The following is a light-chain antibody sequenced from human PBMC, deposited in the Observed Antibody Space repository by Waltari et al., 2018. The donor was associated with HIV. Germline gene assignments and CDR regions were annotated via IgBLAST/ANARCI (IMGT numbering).Light chain of an antibody. CDR3: CSYVSEIVPCV. V-gene: IGLV2-23*02. J-gene: IGLJ3*02. Sequence: QTALTQPASVSGSPGQSITISCTGTSSDVGAYNLVSWYQQHPGTAPRLIIYDVSERPAGVSNRVTGSKSGNTASLTISGLQAEDEADYYCCSYVSEIVPCVFGGGTKLTVL. CDR1: SSDVGAYNL. CDR2: DVS.